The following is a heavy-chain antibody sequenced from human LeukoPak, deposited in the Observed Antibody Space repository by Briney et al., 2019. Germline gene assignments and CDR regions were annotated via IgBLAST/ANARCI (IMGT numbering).Heavy chain of an antibody. CDR2: IYYSGST. V-gene: IGHV4-59*01. CDR1: GGSISNYY. CDR3: ARDRGTGGVSDY. D-gene: IGHD2-8*02. J-gene: IGHJ4*02. Sequence: SETLSLTCTVSGGSISNYYWSWIRQPPGKGLEWIGYIYYSGSTNYNPSLKSRVTISVDTSKNQFSLKLTSVTPADTAVYYCARDRGTGGVSDYWGQGTLVTVSS.